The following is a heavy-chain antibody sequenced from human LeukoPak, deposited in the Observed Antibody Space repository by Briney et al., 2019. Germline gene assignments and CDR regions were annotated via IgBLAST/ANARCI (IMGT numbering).Heavy chain of an antibody. D-gene: IGHD5-24*01. V-gene: IGHV3-9*01. CDR3: AGGLYNGEDY. CDR1: GFTFDDYA. CDR2: ISWNSGSI. J-gene: IGHJ4*02. Sequence: GRSLRLSCAASGFTFDDYAMHWVRQAPGKGLEWVSCISWNSGSIGYADSVKGRFTISRDNAKNSLYLQMNSLRAEDTAVYYCAGGLYNGEDYWGQGTLVTVSS.